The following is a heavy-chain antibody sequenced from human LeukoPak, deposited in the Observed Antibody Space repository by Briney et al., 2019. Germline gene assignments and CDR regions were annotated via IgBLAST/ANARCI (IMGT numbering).Heavy chain of an antibody. CDR3: ARDGSYYYDSTGFDY. CDR1: GYTFTSFG. V-gene: IGHV1-18*01. D-gene: IGHD3-22*01. Sequence: ASVKVSCKASGYTFTSFGISWVRQAPGQGLEWMGWISGYNDNTNYAQTLQGRVIMTTDTSTSIAYMELRSLRSDDTAVYYCARDGSYYYDSTGFDYWGQGTLVTVSS. CDR2: ISGYNDNT. J-gene: IGHJ4*02.